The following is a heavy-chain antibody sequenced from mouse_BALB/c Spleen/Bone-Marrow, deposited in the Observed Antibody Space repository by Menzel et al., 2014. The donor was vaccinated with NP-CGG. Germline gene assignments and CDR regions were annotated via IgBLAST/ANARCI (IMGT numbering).Heavy chain of an antibody. D-gene: IGHD2-14*01. Sequence: VQLQQSGAELVKPGASVKLSCTASGFNIKDTYMHWVKRRPEQGLEWIGRIDPANGNANYDPKFQGKATITADTSSNAAYLQLSSLSSEDTAVYYCARYRRGTSLDFWGQGTTLTVSS. J-gene: IGHJ2*01. V-gene: IGHV14-3*02. CDR1: GFNIKDTY. CDR2: IDPANGNA. CDR3: ARYRRGTSLDF.